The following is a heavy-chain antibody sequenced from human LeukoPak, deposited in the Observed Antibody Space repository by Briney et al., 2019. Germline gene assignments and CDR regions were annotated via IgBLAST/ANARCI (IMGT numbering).Heavy chain of an antibody. D-gene: IGHD3-16*02. V-gene: IGHV1-2*02. CDR3: ARDHLITFGGVIAQTGAFDI. J-gene: IGHJ3*02. CDR1: GYTFTGYY. Sequence: ASVKVSFKASGYTFTGYYMHGVRQAPGQGLECMGWLNPNSGAKNYAQRFQGRVTMPRDTSISTAYMELSRLRSDDTAVYYCARDHLITFGGVIAQTGAFDIWGQGTMVTVSS. CDR2: LNPNSGAK.